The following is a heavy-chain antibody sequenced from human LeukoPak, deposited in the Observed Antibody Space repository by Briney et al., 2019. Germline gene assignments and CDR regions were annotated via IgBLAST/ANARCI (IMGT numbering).Heavy chain of an antibody. CDR1: GDSVSSTNAA. Sequence: SQTLSLTCAISGDSVSSTNAAWSWIRQSPSRGLEWLGRTYYRSRWYNDYAVSVKSRITISPDPSKNHFSLQLNSVTPEDTAVYYCARITGWLNGHGGQGTLVTVSS. J-gene: IGHJ4*02. V-gene: IGHV6-1*01. CDR3: ARITGWLNGH. D-gene: IGHD2-8*02. CDR2: TYYRSRWYN.